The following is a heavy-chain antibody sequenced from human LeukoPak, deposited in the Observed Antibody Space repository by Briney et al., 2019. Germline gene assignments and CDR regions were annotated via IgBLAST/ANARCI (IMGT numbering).Heavy chain of an antibody. CDR2: ISGSGGST. CDR1: GFTFSSYA. Sequence: GGSLRLSCAASGFTFSSYAMSLVRQAPGKGLEWVSAISGSGGSTYYADSVKGRFTISRDNSKNTLYLQMNSLRAEDTAVYYCAKSFTGAWSSYYPSYWGQGTLVTVSS. J-gene: IGHJ4*02. V-gene: IGHV3-23*01. CDR3: AKSFTGAWSSYYPSY. D-gene: IGHD3-3*01.